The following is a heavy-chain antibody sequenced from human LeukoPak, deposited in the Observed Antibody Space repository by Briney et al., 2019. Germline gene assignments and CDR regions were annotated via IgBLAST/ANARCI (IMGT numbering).Heavy chain of an antibody. J-gene: IGHJ4*02. CDR1: GYSFTSYW. D-gene: IGHD6-19*01. Sequence: HGESLKISCKGSGYSFTSYWISWVRQMPGKGLEWMGRIDPSDSYTNYSPSFQGHVTISADKSISTAYLQWSSLKASDTAMYYCARPSSGWYVLDYWGQGTLVTVSS. CDR2: IDPSDSYT. V-gene: IGHV5-10-1*01. CDR3: ARPSSGWYVLDY.